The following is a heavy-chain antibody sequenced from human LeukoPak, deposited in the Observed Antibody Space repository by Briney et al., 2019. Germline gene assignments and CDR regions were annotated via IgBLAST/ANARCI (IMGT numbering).Heavy chain of an antibody. CDR3: ARDGLNGNDYGDYDGPGGGMDV. J-gene: IGHJ6*02. CDR2: IKEDGSEK. CDR1: GFTFSSYW. Sequence: PGGSLRLSCAASGFTFSSYWMSWVRQAPGKGLEWVANIKEDGSEKYYVDSVKGRFTISRDNAKNSLYLQMNSLRAEDTAVYYCARDGLNGNDYGDYDGPGGGMDVWGQGTTVTVSS. D-gene: IGHD4-17*01. V-gene: IGHV3-7*03.